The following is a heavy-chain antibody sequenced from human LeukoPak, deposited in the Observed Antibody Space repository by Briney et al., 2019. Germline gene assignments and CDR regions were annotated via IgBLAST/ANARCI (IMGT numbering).Heavy chain of an antibody. CDR2: INHSGST. Sequence: SETLSLTCAVYGGSFSGYYWSWIRQPPGKGLEWVGEINHSGSTNYNPSLKSRVTISVDTSKNQFSLKLSSVTAADTAVYYCAQGRGTSDASEGYGSGSYYVDYWGQETLLTVSS. D-gene: IGHD3-10*01. CDR1: GGSFSGYY. CDR3: AQGRGTSDASEGYGSGSYYVDY. V-gene: IGHV4-34*01. J-gene: IGHJ4*02.